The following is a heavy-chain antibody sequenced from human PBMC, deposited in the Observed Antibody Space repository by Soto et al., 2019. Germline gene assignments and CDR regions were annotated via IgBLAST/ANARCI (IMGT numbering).Heavy chain of an antibody. V-gene: IGHV4-31*03. J-gene: IGHJ4*02. CDR2: IYYSGST. CDR3: ARVHLLWFGELLYYFDY. D-gene: IGHD3-10*01. Sequence: QVQLQESGPGLVKPSQTLSLTCTVSGGSISSGGYYWSWIRQHPGKGLEWIGYIYYSGSTYYNPSLKSRVTISVDTSKNQFSLKLSSVTAADTAVYYCARVHLLWFGELLYYFDYWGQGTLVTVSS. CDR1: GGSISSGGYY.